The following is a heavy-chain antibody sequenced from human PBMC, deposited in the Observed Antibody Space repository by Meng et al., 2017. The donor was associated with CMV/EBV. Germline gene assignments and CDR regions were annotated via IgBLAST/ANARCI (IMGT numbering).Heavy chain of an antibody. Sequence: GGSLRLSCAASGFTFTYYVMHWVRQSPGKGLEHVAAVHTNGGSTYYADSVKGRFTISRDNSKNTVYLQMGSLRAEDTAVYYCERDGRYSGYDTAYFDYWGQGTLVTVSS. V-gene: IGHV3-64*02. CDR2: VHTNGGST. CDR3: ERDGRYSGYDTAYFDY. D-gene: IGHD5-12*01. CDR1: GFTFTYYV. J-gene: IGHJ4*02.